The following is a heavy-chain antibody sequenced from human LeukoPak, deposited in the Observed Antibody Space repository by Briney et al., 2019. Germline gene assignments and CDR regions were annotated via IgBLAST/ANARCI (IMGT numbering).Heavy chain of an antibody. CDR1: GFTLNSHW. CDR3: ATQGTDYGGLFDY. Sequence: GGSLRLSCAVSGFTLNSHWMSWVRQAPGKGLEWVANINQDGSAKYYVDSVRGRFTISRDNAKNSMYLQMNSLRAEDTAVYYCATQGTDYGGLFDYWGQGTLVTVSS. D-gene: IGHD4-23*01. J-gene: IGHJ4*02. CDR2: INQDGSAK. V-gene: IGHV3-7*01.